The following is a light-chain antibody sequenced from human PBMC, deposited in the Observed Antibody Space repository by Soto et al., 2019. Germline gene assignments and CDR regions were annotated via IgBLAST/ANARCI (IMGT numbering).Light chain of an antibody. Sequence: QSALTQPPSASGSPGQSVTISCTGTSSDVGAYKYVSWYQQYPGKAPKLMIYEVTKRPSGVPDRFSGSTSGNPASLTVSGLQAEDEADYYCTSYVGNDIWVFGGGTKLTVL. V-gene: IGLV2-8*01. CDR3: TSYVGNDIWV. CDR2: EVT. CDR1: SSDVGAYKY. J-gene: IGLJ3*02.